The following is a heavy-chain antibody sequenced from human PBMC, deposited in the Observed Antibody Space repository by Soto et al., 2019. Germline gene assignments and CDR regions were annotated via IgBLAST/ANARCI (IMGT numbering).Heavy chain of an antibody. V-gene: IGHV3-30*18. CDR2: ISYDGSNK. CDR1: GFTFSSYG. CDR3: GKDRGVRGGAMDV. J-gene: IGHJ6*04. D-gene: IGHD3-10*01. Sequence: QVQLVESGGGVVQPGRSLRLSCAASGFTFSSYGMHWVRQAPGKGLEWVAVISYDGSNKYFADSVKARFTISRDNTKNTFDLQLNSLRGEDTAVYYCGKDRGVRGGAMDVWGKGTTVTVSS.